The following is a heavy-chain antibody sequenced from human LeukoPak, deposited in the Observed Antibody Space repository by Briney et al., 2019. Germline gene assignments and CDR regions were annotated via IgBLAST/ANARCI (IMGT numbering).Heavy chain of an antibody. Sequence: SETLSLTCTVSGGSISSSSYYWGWIRQPPGKGLEWIGSIYYSGSTYYNPSLKSRVTISVDTSKNQFSLKLSSVTAADTAVYYCARGGIWLYYFDYWGQGTLVTVSS. CDR2: IYYSGST. D-gene: IGHD5-18*01. J-gene: IGHJ4*02. CDR3: ARGGIWLYYFDY. V-gene: IGHV4-39*07. CDR1: GGSISSSSYY.